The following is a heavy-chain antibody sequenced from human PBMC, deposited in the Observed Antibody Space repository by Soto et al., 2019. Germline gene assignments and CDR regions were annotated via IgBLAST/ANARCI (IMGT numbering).Heavy chain of an antibody. D-gene: IGHD5-18*01. V-gene: IGHV1-58*01. CDR1: GFTFTSSA. CDR3: AGTPWGGYSYVASAFDI. CDR2: IVVGGGNT. J-gene: IGHJ3*02. Sequence: SVKVSCKASGFTFTSSAVQWMRQARGQRLEWIGWIVVGGGNTNYAQKFQERVTITRDMYTSTAYVELSSLRSADTAEYYCAGTPWGGYSYVASAFDIWGEGTM.